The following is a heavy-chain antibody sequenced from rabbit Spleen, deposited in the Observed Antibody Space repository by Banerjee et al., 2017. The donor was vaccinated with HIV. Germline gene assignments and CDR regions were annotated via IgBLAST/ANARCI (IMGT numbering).Heavy chain of an antibody. J-gene: IGHJ4*01. CDR1: GFDLSDYYY. CDR3: ARGSKYYAFNL. Sequence: QEQLVESGGGLVKPGGTLTLTCTASGFDLSDYYYMCWVRQALGKGLEWIGCVDTGDGVTDYASWAKGRFTASKTSSTTVTLQLISLTAADTATYFCARGSKYYAFNLWGPGTLVTVS. CDR2: VDTGDGVT. V-gene: IGHV1S45*01. D-gene: IGHD1-1*01.